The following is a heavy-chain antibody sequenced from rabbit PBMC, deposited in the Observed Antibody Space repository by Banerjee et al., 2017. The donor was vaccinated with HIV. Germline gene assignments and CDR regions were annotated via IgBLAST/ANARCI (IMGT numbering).Heavy chain of an antibody. CDR3: ASGGNSDYYFNL. CDR1: GFSFSSSYW. D-gene: IGHD8-1*01. Sequence: QEQLVESGGGLVQPEGSLTLTCTASGFSFSSSYWMCWVRQAPGKGLEWIGYINTGSGSTHYASWAKGRFTISRSTSLNTVDLKMTSLTAADTATYFCASGGNSDYYFNLWGQGTLVTVS. J-gene: IGHJ4*01. CDR2: INTGSGST. V-gene: IGHV1S43*01.